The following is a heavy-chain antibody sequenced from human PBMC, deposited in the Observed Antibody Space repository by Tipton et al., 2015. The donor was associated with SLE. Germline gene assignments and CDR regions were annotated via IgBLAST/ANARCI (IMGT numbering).Heavy chain of an antibody. J-gene: IGHJ6*03. Sequence: TLSLTCAVYGGSFSGYYYSWIRQPPGKGLESIGEINHSGSTNYNPSLKSRVTISVDTSKNQFSLRLSSVTAADTAMYYCARDLYDFWSGYTPSGAMDVWGKGTTVTVSS. CDR2: INHSGST. CDR3: ARDLYDFWSGYTPSGAMDV. V-gene: IGHV4-34*01. CDR1: GGSFSGYY. D-gene: IGHD3-3*01.